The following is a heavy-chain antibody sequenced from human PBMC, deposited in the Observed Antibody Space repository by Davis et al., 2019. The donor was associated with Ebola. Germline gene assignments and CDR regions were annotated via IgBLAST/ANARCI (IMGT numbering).Heavy chain of an antibody. J-gene: IGHJ6*02. CDR1: GFPFSSYE. V-gene: IGHV3-48*03. D-gene: IGHD6-13*01. Sequence: GESLKISCAASGFPFSSYEMNWVRQAPGKGLEWVSYISSSGTAKYYADSVKGRFTISRDNAKNSLYLQMNSLRAADTAVYYCARDMDSSSWYSYYYHYYAMDVWGQGTTVTVFS. CDR2: ISSSGTAK. CDR3: ARDMDSSSWYSYYYHYYAMDV.